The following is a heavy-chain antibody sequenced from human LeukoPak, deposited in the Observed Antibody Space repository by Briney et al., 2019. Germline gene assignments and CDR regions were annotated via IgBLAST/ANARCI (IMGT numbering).Heavy chain of an antibody. CDR1: GYTFTSYH. CDR3: VRDPPGTTIYAY. CDR2: MNPNNSDI. Sequence: ASVKVSCKASGYTFTSYHINWVRQATGQGLEWVGWMNPNNSDIGYAQKFQGRVTMTRNTSIGTAYMELSSLRSEDTAIYYCVRDPPGTTIYAYWGQGTLVTVSS. J-gene: IGHJ4*02. D-gene: IGHD1-14*01. V-gene: IGHV1-8*01.